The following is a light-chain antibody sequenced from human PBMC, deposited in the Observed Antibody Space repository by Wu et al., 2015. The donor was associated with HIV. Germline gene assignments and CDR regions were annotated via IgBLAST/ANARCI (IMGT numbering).Light chain of an antibody. CDR1: QSVGGN. CDR2: GAS. CDR3: QQYDTRPYT. Sequence: EIVMTQSPATLSVSPGERATLSCRASQSVGGNVAWYQHKRGQSPRLVISGASSRTTGIPTRFSASGSGTDFTLTISGLQSEDFAVYFCQQYDTRPYTFAQGTKVEI. V-gene: IGKV3-15*01. J-gene: IGKJ2*01.